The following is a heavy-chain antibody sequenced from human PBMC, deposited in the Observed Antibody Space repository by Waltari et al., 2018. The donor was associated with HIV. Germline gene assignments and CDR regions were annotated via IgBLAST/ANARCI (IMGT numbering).Heavy chain of an antibody. J-gene: IGHJ6*02. CDR2: IKEDGSEK. CDR3: ARVRITMIVVVIQNYYGMDV. D-gene: IGHD3-22*01. V-gene: IGHV3-7*01. CDR1: GFTFSSYW. Sequence: EVQLVESGGGLVQPGGSLRLSCAASGFTFSSYWMSWVRQAPGKGLEWVANIKEDGSEKYYVDSVKGRFTISRDNAKNSLYLQMNSLRAEDTAVYYCARVRITMIVVVIQNYYGMDVWGQGTTVTVSS.